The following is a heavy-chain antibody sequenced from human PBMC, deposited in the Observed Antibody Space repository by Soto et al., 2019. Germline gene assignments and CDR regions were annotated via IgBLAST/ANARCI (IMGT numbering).Heavy chain of an antibody. J-gene: IGHJ4*02. Sequence: PGGSLRLSCAASGFTFTSYAMSWVRQAPGKGLEWVSTITGTGGTTYYADSVKGRFSISRDNSKNTLYLQMNSLRVEDTAVYYCAKDQYSGSPGKPDYWGQGTLVTVS. CDR2: ITGTGGTT. V-gene: IGHV3-23*01. CDR3: AKDQYSGSPGKPDY. CDR1: GFTFTSYA. D-gene: IGHD1-26*01.